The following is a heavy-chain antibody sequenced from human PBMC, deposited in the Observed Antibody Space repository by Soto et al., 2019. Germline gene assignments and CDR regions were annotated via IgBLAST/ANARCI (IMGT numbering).Heavy chain of an antibody. CDR3: ARHPTMVRGVNWFDP. J-gene: IGHJ5*02. D-gene: IGHD3-10*01. Sequence: QVQLVQSGAEVKKPGSSVKVSCKASGGTFSSYTISWVRQAPGQGLEWMGRIIPILGIANYAQKFQGRVTITADKSTSTAYMELSSLRSEDTAVYYCARHPTMVRGVNWFDPWGQGTLVTVSS. CDR1: GGTFSSYT. V-gene: IGHV1-69*02. CDR2: IIPILGIA.